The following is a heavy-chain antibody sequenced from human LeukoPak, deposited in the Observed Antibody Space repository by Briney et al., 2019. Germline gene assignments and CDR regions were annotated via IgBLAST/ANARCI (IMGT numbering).Heavy chain of an antibody. D-gene: IGHD2-21*02. CDR2: IRQDGGDK. J-gene: IGHJ4*02. CDR1: GFTFRNFW. Sequence: GGSLRLSRAASGFTFRNFWMTWVRQAPGKGPEWLATIRQDGGDKWYLDSVKGRFTISRDNARSSLYLQMSGLRVEDTAVYYCARYFDNTAYSWRRFDYWGQGAQVTVSS. CDR3: ARYFDNTAYSWRRFDY. V-gene: IGHV3-7*01.